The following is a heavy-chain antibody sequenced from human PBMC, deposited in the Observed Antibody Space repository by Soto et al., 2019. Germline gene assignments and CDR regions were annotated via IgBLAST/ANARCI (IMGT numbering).Heavy chain of an antibody. D-gene: IGHD3-22*01. CDR2: ISAYNGNT. CDR3: VVASNYYDSSGYYPFDY. Sequence: QVQLVQSGAEVKKPGASVKVSCMASGYTFTSYGISWVRQAPGQGLEWMGWISAYNGNTNYAQKLQGRVTMTTDTSTSTAYMELRSLRSDDTAVYYCVVASNYYDSSGYYPFDYWGQGTLVTVSS. J-gene: IGHJ4*02. V-gene: IGHV1-18*01. CDR1: GYTFTSYG.